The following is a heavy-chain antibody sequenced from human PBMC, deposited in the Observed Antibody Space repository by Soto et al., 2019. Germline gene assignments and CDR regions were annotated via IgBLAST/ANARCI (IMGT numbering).Heavy chain of an antibody. CDR2: TYSGGST. CDR3: ARSGYSYVPFDY. D-gene: IGHD5-18*01. CDR1: GFTVRSTY. J-gene: IGHJ4*02. Sequence: EVQLVESGGGLIQPGGSLRLSCAASGFTVRSTYMSWVRQAPGKGLEWVSVTYSGGSTYYADSVKGRFTISRDNSKNTLSLQMNSLRADDTAVYYCARSGYSYVPFDYWGQGTLVTVSS. V-gene: IGHV3-53*01.